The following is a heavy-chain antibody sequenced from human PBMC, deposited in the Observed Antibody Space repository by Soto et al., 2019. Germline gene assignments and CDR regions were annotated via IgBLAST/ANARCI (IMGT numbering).Heavy chain of an antibody. CDR3: ARGQYADYYYMDV. Sequence: EVQLVESGGGLVKPGGSLRLSCVVSGFTFSSYSMNWVRQAPGKGLEWVSSISSSSSYIHNADSGKGRFTISRVNAKNSVYLQKTSLGAEDTAVYYCARGQYADYYYMDVWGKGTTVTVSS. CDR1: GFTFSSYS. J-gene: IGHJ6*03. CDR2: ISSSSSYI. V-gene: IGHV3-21*01. D-gene: IGHD2-2*01.